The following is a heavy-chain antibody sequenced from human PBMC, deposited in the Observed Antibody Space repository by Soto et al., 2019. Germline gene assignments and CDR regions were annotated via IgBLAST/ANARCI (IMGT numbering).Heavy chain of an antibody. CDR2: IIPIFGTA. D-gene: IGHD6-19*01. CDR1: GGTFSSYA. CDR3: ATIAVAGTGYFDY. Sequence: SVKVSCKASGGTFSSYAISWVPQDPGPGREWMGGIIPIFGTANYAQKFQGRVTITADKSTSTAYMELSSLRSEDTAVYYSATIAVAGTGYFDYWSQGXLVTVYS. V-gene: IGHV1-69*06. J-gene: IGHJ4*02.